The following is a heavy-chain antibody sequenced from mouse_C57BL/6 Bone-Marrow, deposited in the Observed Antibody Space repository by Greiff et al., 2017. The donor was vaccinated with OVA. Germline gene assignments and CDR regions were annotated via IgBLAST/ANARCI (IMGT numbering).Heavy chain of an antibody. V-gene: IGHV1-18*01. CDR2: INPNNGGT. CDR1: GYTFTDYN. CDR3: ARGGYGSSFYYAMDY. J-gene: IGHJ4*01. D-gene: IGHD1-1*01. Sequence: VQLTQSGPELVKPGASVKIPCKASGYTFTDYNMDWVKQSHGKSLEWIGDINPNNGGTIYNQKFKGKATLTVDKSSSTAYMELRRLTSEDTAVYYCARGGYGSSFYYAMDYWGQGTSVTVSS.